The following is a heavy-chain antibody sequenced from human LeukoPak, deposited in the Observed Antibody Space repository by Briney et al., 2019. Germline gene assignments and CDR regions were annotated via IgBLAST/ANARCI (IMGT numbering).Heavy chain of an antibody. D-gene: IGHD5-24*01. J-gene: IGHJ4*02. CDR3: ARARGMATITHFDY. Sequence: ASVKVSCKASGGTFSSYAISWVRQAPGQGLEWMGGIIPIFGTANYAQKFQGRVTITADESTSTAYMELSGLRSEDTAVYYCARARGMATITHFDYWGQGTLVTVSS. CDR1: GGTFSSYA. CDR2: IIPIFGTA. V-gene: IGHV1-69*13.